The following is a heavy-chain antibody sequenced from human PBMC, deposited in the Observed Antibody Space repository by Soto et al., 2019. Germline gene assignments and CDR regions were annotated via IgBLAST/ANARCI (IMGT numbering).Heavy chain of an antibody. V-gene: IGHV3-33*01. Sequence: SLRLSCAASGFTFSSYGMHWVRQAPGKGLEWVAVIWYDGSNKYYADSVKGRFTISRDNSKNTLYLQMNSLRAEDTAVYYCARDFAAAGRGYYYYYGMDVWGQGTTVTVSS. CDR3: ARDFAAAGRGYYYYYGMDV. CDR2: IWYDGSNK. D-gene: IGHD6-13*01. CDR1: GFTFSSYG. J-gene: IGHJ6*02.